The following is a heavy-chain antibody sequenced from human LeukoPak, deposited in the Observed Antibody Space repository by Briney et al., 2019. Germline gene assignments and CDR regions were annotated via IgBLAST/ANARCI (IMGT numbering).Heavy chain of an antibody. CDR2: TYYRSKWYN. J-gene: IGHJ5*01. Sequence: SQTLSLTCAISGDSVSSNSVTWNWVRQSPSRGLEWLGRTYYRSKWYNEYGASVKSRISINPDTSKNQFSLHLNSATPEDTAVYYCARMMAGILDSWGQGNLITVSS. V-gene: IGHV6-1*01. CDR3: ARMMAGILDS. CDR1: GDSVSSNSVT. D-gene: IGHD6-19*01.